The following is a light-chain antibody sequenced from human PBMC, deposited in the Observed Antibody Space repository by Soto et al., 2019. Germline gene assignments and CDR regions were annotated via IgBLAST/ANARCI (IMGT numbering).Light chain of an antibody. CDR2: GVN. CDR3: TSYTSRNTYF. CDR1: SSDVGGYNY. J-gene: IGLJ1*01. Sequence: QSALTQPASVSASPGQSITISCTGTSSDVGGYNYVSWYQQHPGKAPKLIIYGVNNRPSGVSNRFSGSKSGNTASLTISGLQPEDEADYYCTSYTSRNTYFFGSGTKLTVL. V-gene: IGLV2-14*01.